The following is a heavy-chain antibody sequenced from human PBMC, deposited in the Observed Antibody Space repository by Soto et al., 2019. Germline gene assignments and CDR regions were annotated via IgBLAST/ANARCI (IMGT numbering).Heavy chain of an antibody. D-gene: IGHD5-12*01. V-gene: IGHV4-39*01. J-gene: IGHJ4*02. CDR2: IYYSGST. Sequence: SETLSLTCTVSGDSITSSRYYWGWIRQPPGKGLEWIGSIYYSGSTYYNASLKSRVTMSVDTSKNQFSLRLSSVIAADTAVYYCASLHIGYVFDLDYWGQGALVTAPS. CDR3: ASLHIGYVFDLDY. CDR1: GDSITSSRYY.